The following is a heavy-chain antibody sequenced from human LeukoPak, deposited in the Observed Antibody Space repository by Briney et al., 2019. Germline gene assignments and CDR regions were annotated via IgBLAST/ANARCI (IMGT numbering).Heavy chain of an antibody. V-gene: IGHV3-64D*06. CDR1: GPTFSSSS. Sequence: GGSLSLSCSVYGPTFSSSSMQWVSQPAGEGREYVSAIISDGGSTYYADTVKGRVTIARDNSKSTLYLQKSTLRAEDTAVYYGVKGEWGKDVEVTAGFDYWGQGTLVTVSS. J-gene: IGHJ4*02. CDR3: VKGEWGKDVEVTAGFDY. CDR2: IISDGGST. D-gene: IGHD2-21*02.